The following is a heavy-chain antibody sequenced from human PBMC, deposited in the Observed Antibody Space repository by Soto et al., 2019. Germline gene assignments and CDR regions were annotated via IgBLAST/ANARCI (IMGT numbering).Heavy chain of an antibody. CDR2: IYYSGST. CDR3: AREDVGITIFGVVSPPDV. V-gene: IGHV4-31*03. CDR1: GGSISSGGYY. Sequence: SETLSLTCTVSGGSISSGGYYWSWIRQHPGKGLEWIGYIYYSGSTYYNPSLKSRVTISVDTSKNQFSLKLSSVTAADTAVYYCAREDVGITIFGVVSPPDVWGQGTTVTVSS. D-gene: IGHD3-3*01. J-gene: IGHJ6*02.